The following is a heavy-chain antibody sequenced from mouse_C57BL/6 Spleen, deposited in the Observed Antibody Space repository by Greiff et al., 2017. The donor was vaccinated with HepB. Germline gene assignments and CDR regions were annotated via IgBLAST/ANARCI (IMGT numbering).Heavy chain of an antibody. CDR3: AREKGGYNAMDY. J-gene: IGHJ4*01. V-gene: IGHV3-6*01. Sequence: VQLKESGPGLVKPSQSLSLTCSVTGYSITSGYYWNWIRQFPGNKLEWMGYIRYDGSNNYNPSLKNRISITRDTSKNQFFLKLNTGTTEDTATYYCAREKGGYNAMDYWGQGTSVTVSS. CDR1: GYSITSGYY. CDR2: IRYDGSN.